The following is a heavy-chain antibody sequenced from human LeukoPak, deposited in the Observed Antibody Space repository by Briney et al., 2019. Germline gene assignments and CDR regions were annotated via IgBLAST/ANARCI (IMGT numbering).Heavy chain of an antibody. Sequence: GGSLRLSCVGSGFTFSSYWMSWVRQAPGRGLEWVANIKQDGSEGYYVDSVKGRFTISRDKAKNSLYLQMNSLRAEDTAVYYCARGKTTVTPGYFDYGGQGTLVTVSP. V-gene: IGHV3-7*03. J-gene: IGHJ4*02. D-gene: IGHD4-17*01. CDR3: ARGKTTVTPGYFDY. CDR2: IKQDGSEG. CDR1: GFTFSSYW.